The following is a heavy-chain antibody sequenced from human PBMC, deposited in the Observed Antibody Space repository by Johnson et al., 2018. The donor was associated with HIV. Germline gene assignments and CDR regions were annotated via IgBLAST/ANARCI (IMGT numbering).Heavy chain of an antibody. J-gene: IGHJ3*02. CDR1: GFTFSTYA. V-gene: IGHV3-30*14. CDR3: ARGHSSSSDAFDI. CDR2: ISYDGSNK. D-gene: IGHD6-6*01. Sequence: QVQLVESGGGVVQPGRSLRLSCIVSGFTFSTYAIHWVRQAPGKGLEWVAVISYDGSNKYYADSVKGRFTISRDNSKNPLYLQMNSLRAEDTAVYYCARGHSSSSDAFDIWGQGTMVTVSS.